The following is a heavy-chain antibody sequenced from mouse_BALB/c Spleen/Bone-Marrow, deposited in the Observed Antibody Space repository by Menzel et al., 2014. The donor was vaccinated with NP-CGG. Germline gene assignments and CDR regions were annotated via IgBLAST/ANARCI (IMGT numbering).Heavy chain of an antibody. Sequence: EVHLVESGAELVKPGASVKSSCTASGFNIKDTYMHWVKQRPEQGLEWIGRIDPANGNTKYDPKFQGKATITADTSSNTAYLQLSSLTSEDTAVYYCAFYYYGSSPFAYWGQGTLVTVSA. V-gene: IGHV14-3*02. CDR2: IDPANGNT. J-gene: IGHJ3*01. CDR3: AFYYYGSSPFAY. CDR1: GFNIKDTY. D-gene: IGHD1-1*01.